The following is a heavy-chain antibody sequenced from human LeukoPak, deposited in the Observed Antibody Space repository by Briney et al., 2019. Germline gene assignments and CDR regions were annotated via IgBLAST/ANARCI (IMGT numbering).Heavy chain of an antibody. CDR2: ITSSSTYI. V-gene: IGHV3-21*01. CDR1: GFTFRTYT. CDR3: ARALVATYYFNPPGFY. J-gene: IGHJ4*02. Sequence: PGGSLRLSCAASGFTFRTYTMNWVRQAPGKGLEWVSSITSSSTYIYYAASVKGRFTISRDNAGNSLYLQMNSLRAEDTAVYYCARALVATYYFNPPGFYWGQGTLVTVSS. D-gene: IGHD3-10*01.